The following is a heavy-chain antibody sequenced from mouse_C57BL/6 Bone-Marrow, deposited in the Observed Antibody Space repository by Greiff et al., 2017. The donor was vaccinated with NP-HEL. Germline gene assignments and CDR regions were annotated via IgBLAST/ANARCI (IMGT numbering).Heavy chain of an antibody. CDR1: GYSITSGYY. CDR2: ISYDGSN. D-gene: IGHD1-1*01. J-gene: IGHJ2*01. V-gene: IGHV3-6*01. Sequence: EVKLEESGPGLVKPSQSLSLTCSVTGYSITSGYYWNWIRQFPGNKLEWMGYISYDGSNNYNPSLKNRISITRDTSKNQFFLKLNSVTTEDTATYYCAYYYGSSYGYWGQGTTLTVSS. CDR3: AYYYGSSYGY.